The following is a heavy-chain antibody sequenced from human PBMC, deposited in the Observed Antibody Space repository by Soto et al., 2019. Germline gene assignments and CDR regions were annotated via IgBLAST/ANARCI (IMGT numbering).Heavy chain of an antibody. D-gene: IGHD5-12*01. CDR2: IIPILGIA. V-gene: IGHV1-69*02. J-gene: IGHJ1*01. Sequence: VQLVQSGAEVKKPGSSVKVSCKASGGTFSSHTIIWVRQAPGQGLEWMGRIIPILGIANYAQKFQGRVTITADKSTSTAYMELSSLRSEDTAVYYCASSPTNVDIVATEYFQHWGQGTLVTVSS. CDR1: GGTFSSHT. CDR3: ASSPTNVDIVATEYFQH.